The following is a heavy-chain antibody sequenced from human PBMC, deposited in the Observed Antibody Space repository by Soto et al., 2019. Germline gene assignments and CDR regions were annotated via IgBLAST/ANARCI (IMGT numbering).Heavy chain of an antibody. J-gene: IGHJ6*02. CDR3: ARDLGSSIAARPDFGNYYYYYGMDV. D-gene: IGHD6-6*01. CDR2: IWYDGSNK. CDR1: GFTFSSYG. V-gene: IGHV3-33*01. Sequence: QVQLVESGGGVVQPGRSLRLSCAASGFTFSSYGMHWVRQAPGKGLEWVAVIWYDGSNKYYADSVKGRFTISRDNSKNTLYLQMNSLRAEDTAVYYCARDLGSSIAARPDFGNYYYYYGMDVWGQGTTVTVSS.